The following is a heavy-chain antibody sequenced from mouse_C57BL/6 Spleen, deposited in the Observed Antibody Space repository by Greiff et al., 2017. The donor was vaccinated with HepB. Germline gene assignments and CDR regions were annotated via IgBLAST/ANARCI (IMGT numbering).Heavy chain of an antibody. CDR2: IDPENGDT. J-gene: IGHJ3*01. Sequence: EVQLQQSGAELVRPGASVKLSCTASGFNIKDDYMHWVKQRPEQGLEWIGWIDPENGDTEYASKFQGKATITADTSSNTAYLQLSSLTSEDTAVYYCTTHYGNSAWFAYWGQGTLVTVSA. D-gene: IGHD2-1*01. CDR1: GFNIKDDY. V-gene: IGHV14-4*01. CDR3: TTHYGNSAWFAY.